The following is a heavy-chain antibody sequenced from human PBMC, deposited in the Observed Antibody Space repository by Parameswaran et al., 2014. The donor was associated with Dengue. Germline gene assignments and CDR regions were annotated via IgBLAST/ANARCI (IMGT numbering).Heavy chain of an antibody. J-gene: IGHJ4*02. CDR2: ISYDGTND. Sequence: WIRQPPGKGLEWVAVISYDGTNDYYAESVTGRFTISRDNSRKTLYLQMNSLKVEDTAMYYCARETTVTSVFDYWGQGTLVTVSS. CDR3: ARETTVTSVFDY. D-gene: IGHD4-17*01. V-gene: IGHV3-30-3*01.